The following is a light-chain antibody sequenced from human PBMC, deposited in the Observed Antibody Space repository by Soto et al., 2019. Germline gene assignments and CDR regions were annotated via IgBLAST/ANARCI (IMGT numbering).Light chain of an antibody. CDR3: LLYYGGAWV. Sequence: QAVVTQEPSLTVSPGGTVTLSCASSTGAVTSGYYPNWFQQKPGQAPRALIYSTSFKHSWTPARFSGSLLGGKAALTLSGVQPEDEADYYCLLYYGGAWVFGGGTKLTVL. CDR1: TGAVTSGYY. CDR2: STS. J-gene: IGLJ3*02. V-gene: IGLV7-43*01.